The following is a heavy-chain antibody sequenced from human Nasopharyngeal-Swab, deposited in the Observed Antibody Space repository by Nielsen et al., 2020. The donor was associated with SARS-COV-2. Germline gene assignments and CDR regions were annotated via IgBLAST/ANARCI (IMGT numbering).Heavy chain of an antibody. CDR2: INIEGGTT. D-gene: IGHD1-26*01. J-gene: IGHJ4*02. V-gene: IGHV3-74*01. CDR1: DFPFTNYW. CDR3: ARDTLELLYYFDY. Sequence: GESLKISCAASDFPFTNYWMHWVRQAPGKGLVWISRINIEGGTTFYADSVKGRFTISRDNAKNTLYLQMSSLRAEDTAVYYCARDTLELLYYFDYWGQGTLVTVSS.